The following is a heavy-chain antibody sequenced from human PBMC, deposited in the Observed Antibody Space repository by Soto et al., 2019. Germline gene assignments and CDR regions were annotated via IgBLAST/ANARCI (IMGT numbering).Heavy chain of an antibody. D-gene: IGHD3-22*01. CDR1: GFTFSSYS. CDR3: ARDAYYYDSSGYMLDY. J-gene: IGHJ4*02. V-gene: IGHV3-33*08. Sequence: GGSLRLSCAASGFTFSSYSMNWVRQAPGKGLEWVAVIWYDGSNKYYADSVKGRFTISRDNSKNTLYLQMNSLRAEDTAVYYCARDAYYYDSSGYMLDYWGQGTLVTVSS. CDR2: IWYDGSNK.